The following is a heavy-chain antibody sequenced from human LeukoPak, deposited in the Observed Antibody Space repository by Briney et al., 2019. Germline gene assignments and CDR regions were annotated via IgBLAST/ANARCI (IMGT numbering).Heavy chain of an antibody. CDR3: ARSAVAGTGFDY. Sequence: GGSLRPSCAASGFTFSDYYMSWIRQAPGKGLEWVSYISSSSSYTNYADSVKGRFTISRDNAKNSLYLQMNSLRAEDTAVYYCARSAVAGTGFDYWGQGTLVTVSS. CDR1: GFTFSDYY. CDR2: ISSSSSYT. D-gene: IGHD6-19*01. V-gene: IGHV3-11*06. J-gene: IGHJ4*02.